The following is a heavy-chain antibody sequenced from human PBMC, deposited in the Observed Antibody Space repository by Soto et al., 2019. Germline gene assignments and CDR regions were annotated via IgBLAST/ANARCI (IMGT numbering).Heavy chain of an antibody. D-gene: IGHD3-10*01. J-gene: IGHJ4*02. CDR1: GFSFSIYW. CDR2: INSDGKSI. V-gene: IGHV3-74*01. CDR3: ARGSGAYPDY. Sequence: EVQLVESGGGLVQPGGSLRLSCAASGFSFSIYWMHWVRQAPGRGLVWVSRINSDGKSISYADSVKGRFPISRDNAENTLYLQMNSLRAGDTAVYYCARGSGAYPDYWGQGTLVSVSS.